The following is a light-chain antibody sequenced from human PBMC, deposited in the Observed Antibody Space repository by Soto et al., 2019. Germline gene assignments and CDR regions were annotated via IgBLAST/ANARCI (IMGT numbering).Light chain of an antibody. CDR3: QKYNNWHRK. Sequence: EIVMTQSQASRAVAPLARPSLSCRASQSVSILLAWYKQKHGQAPRILIHGENTRATGIAARFSGSGSGKEFTITIRSMQYEDFEVYYCQKYNNWHRKFGKGNKVDIK. J-gene: IGKJ1*01. CDR2: GEN. V-gene: IGKV3-15*01. CDR1: QSVSIL.